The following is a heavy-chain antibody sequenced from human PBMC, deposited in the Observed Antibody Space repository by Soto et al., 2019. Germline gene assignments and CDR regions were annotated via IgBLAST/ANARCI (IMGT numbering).Heavy chain of an antibody. Sequence: QVQLVESGGGVVQPGRSLRLSCAASGFTFSSYGMHWVRQAPGKGLEWVAVIWYDGSNKYYADSVKGRFTISRDNSKNTLYLQMNSLRAEDTAVYYCARDPDRLSAYDYWGQGTLDNVSS. CDR1: GFTFSSYG. V-gene: IGHV3-33*01. D-gene: IGHD6-6*01. CDR2: IWYDGSNK. J-gene: IGHJ4*02. CDR3: ARDPDRLSAYDY.